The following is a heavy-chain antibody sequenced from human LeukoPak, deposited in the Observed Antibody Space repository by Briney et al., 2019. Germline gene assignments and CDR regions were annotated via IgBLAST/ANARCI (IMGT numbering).Heavy chain of an antibody. CDR1: GYTFTGYY. J-gene: IGHJ4*02. V-gene: IGHV1-2*02. D-gene: IGHD2-2*01. CDR2: INPNSGGT. Sequence: ASVTVSCKASGYTFTGYYMHWVRQAPGQGLEWMGWINPNSGGTNYAQKLQGRVTMTTDTSTSTAYMELRSLKSDDTAVYYCARDQGRVVPAAVDYWGQGALVTVSS. CDR3: ARDQGRVVPAAVDY.